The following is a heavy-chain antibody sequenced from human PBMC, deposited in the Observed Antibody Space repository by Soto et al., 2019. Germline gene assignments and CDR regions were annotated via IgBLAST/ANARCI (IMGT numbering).Heavy chain of an antibody. Sequence: PSETLSLTCTVSTDSSSFTNSYWGWIRQAPGKGLQWIGSSSYNGGTFYNPSLKGRVVISFDTSKKQSSLQVTSVTAADTVVYFGATHAIQVVRRRFDFWGHGSPVTVSS. CDR2: SSYNGGT. CDR3: ATHAIQVVRRRFDF. D-gene: IGHD1-1*01. J-gene: IGHJ4*01. V-gene: IGHV4-39*01. CDR1: TDSSSFTNSY.